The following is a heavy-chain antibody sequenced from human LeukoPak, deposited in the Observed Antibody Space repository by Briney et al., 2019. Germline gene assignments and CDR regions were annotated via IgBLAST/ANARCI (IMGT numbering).Heavy chain of an antibody. J-gene: IGHJ4*02. CDR1: GFTFSSYW. D-gene: IGHD3-9*01. CDR2: IKQDGSEK. CDR3: ARGRELRYFDY. Sequence: GGSLRLSCAASGFTFSSYWMSWVRQAPGKGLEWVANIKQDGSEKYYVDSVKGRFTISRDNSKNTLYLQMNSLRAEDTAVYYCARGRELRYFDYWGQGTLVTVSS. V-gene: IGHV3-7*03.